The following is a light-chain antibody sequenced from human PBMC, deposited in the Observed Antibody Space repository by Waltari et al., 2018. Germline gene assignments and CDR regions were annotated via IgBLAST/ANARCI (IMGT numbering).Light chain of an antibody. V-gene: IGKV2-24*01. CDR1: QSLVHSDGKTY. CDR2: QIS. J-gene: IGKJ1*01. Sequence: DIVMTQTPLSSLVTLGQPASIPGRPSQSLVHSDGKTYLSWLQQRPGQPPRLLIYQISKRFSGVPDRFSGSGAGTDFTLKISRVEAEDVAIYYCLQTSQFTWTFGQGTKVEIE. CDR3: LQTSQFTWT.